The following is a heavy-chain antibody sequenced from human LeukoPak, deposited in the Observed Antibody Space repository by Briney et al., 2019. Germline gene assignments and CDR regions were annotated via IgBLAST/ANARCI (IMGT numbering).Heavy chain of an antibody. CDR2: ISGSGGST. D-gene: IGHD2-2*01. Sequence: GGSLRLSCAASGFTFSSYAMSWVRQAPGKGLEWVSAISGSGGSTYYADSVKGRFTISRDNSKNTLYLQMNSLRAEDTAVYYCARSPLGVVVPAAYFNSWGQGTLVTVSS. J-gene: IGHJ4*02. V-gene: IGHV3-23*01. CDR1: GFTFSSYA. CDR3: ARSPLGVVVPAAYFNS.